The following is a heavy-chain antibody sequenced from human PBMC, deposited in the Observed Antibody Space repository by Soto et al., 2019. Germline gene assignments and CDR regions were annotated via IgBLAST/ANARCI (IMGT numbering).Heavy chain of an antibody. V-gene: IGHV3-7*01. CDR2: IKQDGSEK. J-gene: IGHJ4*02. D-gene: IGHD2-2*01. Sequence: PGGSLRLSCAASGFTFSSYWMSWVRQAPGKGLEWVANIKQDGSEKYYVDSVKGRFTISRDNAKNSLYLQMNSLRAEDTAVYYCARSLVVPAAIGFFCWGQGTLVTVSS. CDR1: GFTFSSYW. CDR3: ARSLVVPAAIGFFC.